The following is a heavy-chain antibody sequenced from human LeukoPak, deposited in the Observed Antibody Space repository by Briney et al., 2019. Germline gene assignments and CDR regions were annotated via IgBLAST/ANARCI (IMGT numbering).Heavy chain of an antibody. Sequence: GGSLRLSCAASGFTFGDYAMQWVRQAPGKGLEWVSLINWDATRTYYADSVKGRFTISRDNSKNSLPLQMNSLRPEDTGLYYCAKERRGYYMDVWGKGTTVTVSS. D-gene: IGHD3-10*01. J-gene: IGHJ6*03. CDR3: AKERRGYYMDV. CDR2: INWDATRT. CDR1: GFTFGDYA. V-gene: IGHV3-43D*04.